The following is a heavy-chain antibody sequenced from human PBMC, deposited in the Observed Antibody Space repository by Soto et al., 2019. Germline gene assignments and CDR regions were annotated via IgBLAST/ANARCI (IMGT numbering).Heavy chain of an antibody. Sequence: QLQLQESGSGLVKPSQTLSLTCAVSGGSISSGGYSWSWIRQPPGKGLEWIGYIYHSGSTYYNPSLKRRVTISVDRSKNQFSLKLSSVTAADTAVYYCARGSYGDSGVHFDYWGQGTLVTVSS. D-gene: IGHD4-17*01. J-gene: IGHJ4*02. CDR1: GGSISSGGYS. CDR3: ARGSYGDSGVHFDY. V-gene: IGHV4-30-2*01. CDR2: IYHSGST.